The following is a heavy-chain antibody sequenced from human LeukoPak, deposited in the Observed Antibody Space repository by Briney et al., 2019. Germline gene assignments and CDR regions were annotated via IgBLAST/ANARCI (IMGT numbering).Heavy chain of an antibody. CDR2: VNHSGST. Sequence: PSETLSLTCALYGGSFSGYYWSWIGQPPGKGLEWIGEVNHSGSTNYNPSLKSRVTISVDTSKNQFSLELSSVTAADTAVYYCARLPGSGSYATTGDWFDHWGQGTLVTVSS. D-gene: IGHD3-10*01. CDR1: GGSFSGYY. V-gene: IGHV4-34*01. J-gene: IGHJ5*02. CDR3: ARLPGSGSYATTGDWFDH.